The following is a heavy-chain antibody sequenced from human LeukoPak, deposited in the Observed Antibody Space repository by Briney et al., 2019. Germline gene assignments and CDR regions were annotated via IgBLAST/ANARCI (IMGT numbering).Heavy chain of an antibody. CDR2: IYTSGST. V-gene: IGHV4-4*07. CDR1: GGSISSYY. D-gene: IGHD3-3*01. J-gene: IGHJ1*01. CDR3: ARENKQAVRDFLSRYYAGSEGYFQY. Sequence: PSETLSLTCTVSGGSISSYYWSWIRQPAGKGVEWIGRIYTSGSTNYNTSLKSRASISVDKSKNKFSRKLSCVTAADRGGYYCARENKQAVRDFLSRYYAGSEGYFQYWGQGTLVTVS.